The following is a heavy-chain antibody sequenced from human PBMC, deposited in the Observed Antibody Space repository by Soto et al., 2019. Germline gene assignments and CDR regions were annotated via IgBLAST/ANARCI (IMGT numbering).Heavy chain of an antibody. CDR1: GGTFSSYT. CDR3: AITNSYYYDSSGYYYDY. CDR2: IIPILGIA. V-gene: IGHV1-69*02. J-gene: IGHJ4*02. Sequence: SVNVSCKASGGTFSSYTISWVRQDPGQGLEWMGRIIPILGIANYAQKFRGRVTITADKSTSTAYMELSSLRSEDTAVYYCAITNSYYYDSSGYYYDYWGQGTLVTVSS. D-gene: IGHD3-22*01.